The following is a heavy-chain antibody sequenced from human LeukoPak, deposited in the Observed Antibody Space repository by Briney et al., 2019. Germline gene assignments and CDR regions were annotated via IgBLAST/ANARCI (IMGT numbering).Heavy chain of an antibody. Sequence: ASVKVSRKASGYTFTNYYIHWLRQAPGQGLEWMGIINPGGAPTTYAQKFQARLIMTRDTSTSTVNMEVSGLTSDDTAVYYCAREKKDTYFFDYWGQGSLVIVSS. J-gene: IGHJ4*02. CDR1: GYTFTNYY. CDR2: INPGGAPT. CDR3: AREKKDTYFFDY. V-gene: IGHV1-46*01. D-gene: IGHD2-15*01.